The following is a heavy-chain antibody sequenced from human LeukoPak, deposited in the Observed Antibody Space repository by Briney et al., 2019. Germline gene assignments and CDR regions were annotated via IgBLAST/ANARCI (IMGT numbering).Heavy chain of an antibody. D-gene: IGHD5-18*01. CDR1: GGSISSYY. V-gene: IGHV4-59*08. Sequence: SETLSLTCTVSGGSISSYYWSWIRQPPGKGLEWIGYIYYSGSTNYNPSLKSRVTISVDTSKNQFSLKLSSVTAADTAVYYSARTHTAMKALDYWGQGTLVTVSS. CDR3: ARTHTAMKALDY. CDR2: IYYSGST. J-gene: IGHJ4*02.